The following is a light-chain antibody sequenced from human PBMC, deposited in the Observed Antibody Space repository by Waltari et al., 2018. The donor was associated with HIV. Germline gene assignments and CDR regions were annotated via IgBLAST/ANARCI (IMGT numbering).Light chain of an antibody. J-gene: IGLJ3*02. CDR3: CSYAGSSNWV. CDR1: SSDVGGYNL. CDR2: EGI. Sequence: QSALTQPASVSGSPGQSITLSCTGSSSDVGGYNLVSWYQQHPGKAPKLMSYEGINRPSGVSNRFSGSKSGNTASLTISGLQAEDEADYYCCSYAGSSNWVFGGGTKLTVL. V-gene: IGLV2-23*01.